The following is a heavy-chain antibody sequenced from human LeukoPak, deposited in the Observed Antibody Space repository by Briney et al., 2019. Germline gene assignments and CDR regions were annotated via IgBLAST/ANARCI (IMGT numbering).Heavy chain of an antibody. D-gene: IGHD1-26*01. CDR2: IYSGGST. V-gene: IGHV3-53*01. J-gene: IGHJ4*02. CDR3: AKDLGATPIDY. CDR1: GFTVSSNY. Sequence: GGSLRLSCAASGFTVSSNYMSWVRQAPGKGLEWVSVIYSGGSTYYADSVKGRFTISRDNSKNTLYLQMNSLRAEDTAVYYCAKDLGATPIDYWGQGTLVTVSS.